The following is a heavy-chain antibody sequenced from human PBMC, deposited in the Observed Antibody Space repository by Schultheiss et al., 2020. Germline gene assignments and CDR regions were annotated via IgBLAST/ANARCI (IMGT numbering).Heavy chain of an antibody. CDR2: ISYDGSNK. CDR3: AKESSRARTGNYYYYYGMDV. J-gene: IGHJ6*02. V-gene: IGHV3-30-3*02. D-gene: IGHD6-6*01. Sequence: WGSMRLSCAASGFPFGSYAMHWVRQAPGKGLEWVAVISYDGSNKYYADSVKGRFTISRDNAKNSLYLQMNSLRAEDTAVYYCAKESSRARTGNYYYYYGMDVWGQGTTVTVSS. CDR1: GFPFGSYA.